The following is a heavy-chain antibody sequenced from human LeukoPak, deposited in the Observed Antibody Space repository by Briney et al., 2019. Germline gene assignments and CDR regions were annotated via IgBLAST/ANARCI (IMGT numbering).Heavy chain of an antibody. CDR2: IKQDGSEK. D-gene: IGHD5-24*01. Sequence: GGSLRLSCAGSGFTFKNYWMSWVRQAPGKGLEWVADIKQDGSEKYYVDSVKGRSTISRDNAKNSLYLQMNGLRAEDTAVYYCAKGGNYNSYYYYMDVWGKGTTVTVSS. J-gene: IGHJ6*03. CDR3: AKGGNYNSYYYYMDV. V-gene: IGHV3-7*01. CDR1: GFTFKNYW.